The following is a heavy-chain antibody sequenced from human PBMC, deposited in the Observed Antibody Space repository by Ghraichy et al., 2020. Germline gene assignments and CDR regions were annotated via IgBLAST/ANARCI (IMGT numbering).Heavy chain of an antibody. V-gene: IGHV3-7*03. J-gene: IGHJ6*03. D-gene: IGHD3-16*02. CDR3: ARGGPLYYYYYCYMDV. CDR2: IKQDGSEK. Sequence: GGSLRLSCAASGFTFSSYWMSWVRQAPGKGLEWVANIKQDGSEKYYVDSVKGRFTISRDNAKNSLYLQMNSLRAEDTAVYYCARGGPLYYYYYCYMDVWGKGTTVTVSS. CDR1: GFTFSSYW.